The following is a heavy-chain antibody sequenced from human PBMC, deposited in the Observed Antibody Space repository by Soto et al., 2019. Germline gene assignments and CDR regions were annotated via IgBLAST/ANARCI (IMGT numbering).Heavy chain of an antibody. Sequence: PGGSLRLCCVASGFTFSTFSLHWVRQAPGKGLQWVADISYDGANQYYADFVQGRFTISRDKSISIAYLQWSSLKASDTAMYYCATDPWNCSSTSCRDAFDIWGQGTMVTVSS. J-gene: IGHJ3*02. CDR2: ISYDGANQ. CDR3: ATDPWNCSSTSCRDAFDI. V-gene: IGHV3-30-3*01. D-gene: IGHD2-2*01. CDR1: GFTFSTFS.